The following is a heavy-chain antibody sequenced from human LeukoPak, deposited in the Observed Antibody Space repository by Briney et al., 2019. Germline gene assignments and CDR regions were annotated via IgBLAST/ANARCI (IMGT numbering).Heavy chain of an antibody. CDR3: ARGSPYYYDSSGYYLDY. Sequence: GESLKISCKGSGYSFTSYWIGWVRQMPGKGLEWMGIIYPGDSDTRYSPSFQGQVTTSADKSISTAYLQWSSLKASDTAMYYCARGSPYYYDSSGYYLDYWGQGTLVTVSS. CDR2: IYPGDSDT. J-gene: IGHJ4*02. D-gene: IGHD3-22*01. V-gene: IGHV5-51*01. CDR1: GYSFTSYW.